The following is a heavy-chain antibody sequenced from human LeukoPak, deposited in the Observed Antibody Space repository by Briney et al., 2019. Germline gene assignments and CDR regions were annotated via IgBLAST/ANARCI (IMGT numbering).Heavy chain of an antibody. Sequence: PGGSLRLSCAASGFTFSSYAMSWVRQAPGKGLEWVSAISGSGGSTYYADSVKGRFTISRDNSKNTLYLQMNSLRAEDTAVYYCAKLNYDILTGPRDYWGPRTLVTVSS. CDR3: AKLNYDILTGPRDY. J-gene: IGHJ4*02. V-gene: IGHV3-23*01. CDR2: ISGSGGST. CDR1: GFTFSSYA. D-gene: IGHD3-9*01.